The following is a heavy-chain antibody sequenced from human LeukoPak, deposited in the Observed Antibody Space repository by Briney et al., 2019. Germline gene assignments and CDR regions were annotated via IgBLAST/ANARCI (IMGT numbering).Heavy chain of an antibody. CDR1: GFTFDDYD. V-gene: IGHV3-20*04. CDR2: INWNGGST. D-gene: IGHD6-19*01. CDR3: ARIAMAGIGDGFDI. J-gene: IGHJ3*02. Sequence: GGSLRFSCAASGFTFDDYDMSWVRQAPGKGLEWVSGINWNGGSTGYADSVKGRFTISRDNARNSLYLQMNSLRAEDTALYYCARIAMAGIGDGFDIWGQGTMVTVSS.